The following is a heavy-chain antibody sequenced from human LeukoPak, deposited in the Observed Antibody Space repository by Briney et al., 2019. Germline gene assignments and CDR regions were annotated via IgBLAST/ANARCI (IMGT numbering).Heavy chain of an antibody. D-gene: IGHD1-26*01. CDR3: ARGPPYSGSSHFDY. V-gene: IGHV1-69*02. J-gene: IGHJ4*02. CDR1: GGTLSSYT. Sequence: SVKVSCKASGGTLSSYTISWVRQAPGQGLEWMGRIIPILGIANYAQKFQGRVTITADKSTSTAYMELSSLRSEDTAVYYCARGPPYSGSSHFDYWGQGTLVTVSS. CDR2: IIPILGIA.